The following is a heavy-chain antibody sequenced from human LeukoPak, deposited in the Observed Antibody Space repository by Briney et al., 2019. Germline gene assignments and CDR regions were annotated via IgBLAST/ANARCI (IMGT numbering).Heavy chain of an antibody. Sequence: VASVKVSCKVSGYTLTELSMHWVRQAPGKGLEWMGGFDPEGGETIYAQKFQGRVTMTEDTSSDTAYMELSSLRSEDTAVYYCATSEDSLYVSFDYWGQGTLVTVSS. CDR1: GYTLTELS. V-gene: IGHV1-24*01. CDR3: ATSEDSLYVSFDY. J-gene: IGHJ4*02. D-gene: IGHD3-16*01. CDR2: FDPEGGET.